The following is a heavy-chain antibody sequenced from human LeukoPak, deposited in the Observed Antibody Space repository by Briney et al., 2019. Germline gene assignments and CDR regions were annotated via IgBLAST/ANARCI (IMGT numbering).Heavy chain of an antibody. J-gene: IGHJ4*02. CDR2: IWYDGSNK. Sequence: GGSLRLSCAASGFTFSTYGMHWVRQAPGKGLEWVAVIWYDGSNKYYADSVKGRFTISRDNSKNTLYLQMNSLRAEDTAVYYCAKDGANRVATIWGIDYWGQGTLVTVSS. CDR3: AKDGANRVATIWGIDY. V-gene: IGHV3-33*06. D-gene: IGHD5-12*01. CDR1: GFTFSTYG.